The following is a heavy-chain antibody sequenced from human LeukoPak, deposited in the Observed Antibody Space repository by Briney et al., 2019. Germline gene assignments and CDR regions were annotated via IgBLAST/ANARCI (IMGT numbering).Heavy chain of an antibody. V-gene: IGHV3-23*01. CDR1: GFTFNSYA. CDR3: GKTTTGYSSGRYPGWPVDY. D-gene: IGHD6-19*01. Sequence: GGSLRLSCAASGFTFNSYAMYWARQAPGKGLEWVSGIFGSGGSAHYADSVKGWFTISRDNSKNTVYLQMDSLRVEDTAVYYCGKTTTGYSSGRYPGWPVDYWGQGTLVTVSS. CDR2: IFGSGGSA. J-gene: IGHJ4*02.